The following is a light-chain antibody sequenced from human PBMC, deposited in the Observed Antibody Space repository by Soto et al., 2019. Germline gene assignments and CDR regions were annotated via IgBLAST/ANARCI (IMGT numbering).Light chain of an antibody. CDR1: QSISXW. J-gene: IGKJ1*01. CDR2: KAS. Sequence: DIQMTQSPSTLSASVGDRVTITCRASQSISXWLAWYQQRAGKAPKLLIYKASNLESGVPSRFSGSGSGTDFTLTISSLQPDDFATYYCQQYNSYSWAFGQGTKVEIK. V-gene: IGKV1-5*03. CDR3: QQYNSYSWA.